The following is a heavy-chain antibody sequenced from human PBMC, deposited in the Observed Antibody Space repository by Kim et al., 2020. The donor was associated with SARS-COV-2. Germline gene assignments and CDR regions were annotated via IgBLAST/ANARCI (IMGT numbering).Heavy chain of an antibody. CDR3: ARVFGDPPYYYYGMDV. J-gene: IGHJ6*02. D-gene: IGHD3-10*01. V-gene: IGHV4-39*07. Sequence: SLKSRVTISVDTSKNQFSLKLSSVTAADTAVYYCARVFGDPPYYYYGMDVWGQGTTVTVSS.